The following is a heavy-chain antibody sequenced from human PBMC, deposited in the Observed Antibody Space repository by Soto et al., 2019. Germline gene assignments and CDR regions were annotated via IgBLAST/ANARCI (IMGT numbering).Heavy chain of an antibody. CDR2: LHYSGST. CDR1: GDSIISYF. V-gene: IGHV4-59*01. J-gene: IGHJ3*02. CDR3: ARANQMAPKRNAFDI. Sequence: LSLTCTVSGDSIISYFWSWIRQPPGKGLEWIGYLHYSGSTNYNPSLKSRVTTSVDTSQNQFSLRLSSVTAADTAVYYCARANQMAPKRNAFDIWGQGTLVTVSS. D-gene: IGHD2-8*01.